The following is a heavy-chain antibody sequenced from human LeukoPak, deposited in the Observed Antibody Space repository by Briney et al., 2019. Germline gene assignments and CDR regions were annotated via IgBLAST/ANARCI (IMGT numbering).Heavy chain of an antibody. D-gene: IGHD3-10*01. CDR1: DGSISSYY. Sequence: PSETLSLTCTVSDGSISSYYWSWIRQPPGKGLEWIGYIYYSGSTNYNPSLKSRVTISVDTSKNQFSLKLSSVTAADTAVYYCASWFGEPPIGGWFDPWGQGTLVTVSS. V-gene: IGHV4-59*01. CDR3: ASWFGEPPIGGWFDP. CDR2: IYYSGST. J-gene: IGHJ5*02.